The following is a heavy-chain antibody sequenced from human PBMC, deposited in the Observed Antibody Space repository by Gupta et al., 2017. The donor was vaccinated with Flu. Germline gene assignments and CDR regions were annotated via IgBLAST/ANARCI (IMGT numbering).Heavy chain of an antibody. D-gene: IGHD3-16*01. CDR1: GFSVSNNY. J-gene: IGHJ4*02. Sequence: EVQVVESGGGLVQPGGSLRLPCAASGFSVSNNYMNWVRQAPGKGLEWVSGIYSGGSTYYTDSVKGRFTISRDNSKNTLYLQMNTLRDEDTAVYYCAKGGGSLDYWGQGTLVTVSS. V-gene: IGHV3-66*02. CDR2: IYSGGST. CDR3: AKGGGSLDY.